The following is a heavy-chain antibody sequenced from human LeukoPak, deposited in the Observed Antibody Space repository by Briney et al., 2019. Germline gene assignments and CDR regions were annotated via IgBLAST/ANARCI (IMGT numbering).Heavy chain of an antibody. Sequence: SVKVSCKASGGTFSSYAISWVRQAPGQGLEWMGGIIPIFGTANYAQKFQGRVTITTDESTSTAYMELSSLRSEDTAVYYCARGDGYNYNFDYGGQGTLVTVSS. V-gene: IGHV1-69*05. CDR1: GGTFSSYA. CDR3: ARGDGYNYNFDY. CDR2: IIPIFGTA. D-gene: IGHD5-24*01. J-gene: IGHJ4*02.